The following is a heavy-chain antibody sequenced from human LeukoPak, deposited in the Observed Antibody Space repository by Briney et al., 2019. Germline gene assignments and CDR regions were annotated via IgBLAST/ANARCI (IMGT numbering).Heavy chain of an antibody. V-gene: IGHV1-18*04. J-gene: IGHJ4*02. Sequence: ASVKVSCKASGYTCTSRGFSWLRQAPGQGLESIGWINADSGNTNYAQKLQGRITLTTDTSTNTAYMELRSLRSDDTAVYYCARDEVSGGWYNHWGQGTLVTVSS. CDR2: INADSGNT. D-gene: IGHD6-19*01. CDR3: ARDEVSGGWYNH. CDR1: GYTCTSRG.